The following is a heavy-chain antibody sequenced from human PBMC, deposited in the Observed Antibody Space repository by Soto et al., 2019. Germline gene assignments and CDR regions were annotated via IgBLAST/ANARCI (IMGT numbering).Heavy chain of an antibody. CDR1: EFTFSNYG. D-gene: IGHD3-10*01. J-gene: IGHJ6*02. CDR3: ARDDEYSGNGMDV. V-gene: IGHV3-33*01. CDR2: ILNDGSNR. Sequence: QVQLVESGGGVVQPGRSLRLSCAASEFTFSNYGMHWVRQAPGKGLEWVAAILNDGSNRYHADSVKDRFTISRDNSKNTLYLQMNSLRAEDTAVYYCARDDEYSGNGMDVWGQGTTVTVS.